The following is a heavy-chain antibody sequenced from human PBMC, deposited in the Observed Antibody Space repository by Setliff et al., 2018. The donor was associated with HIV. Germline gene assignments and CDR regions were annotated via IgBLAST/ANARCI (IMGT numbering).Heavy chain of an antibody. J-gene: IGHJ2*01. CDR1: SSSIRGGGYY. CDR2: IYHSGST. CDR3: ARGTPDHEVWYFDL. Sequence: SETLSLTCTVSSSSIRGGGYYWNWICQHPGKGLEWIGYIYHSGSTYYNPSLKSRVTISVDTSKNQFSLKLSSVTAADTAIYYCARGTPDHEVWYFDLWGRGTLVTVSS. V-gene: IGHV4-31*03.